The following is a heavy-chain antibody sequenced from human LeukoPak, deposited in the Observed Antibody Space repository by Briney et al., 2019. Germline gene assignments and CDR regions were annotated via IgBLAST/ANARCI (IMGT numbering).Heavy chain of an antibody. V-gene: IGHV4-59*01. CDR3: ARAGVPRELMGSLPHPWFDP. CDR1: GGSISSYY. Sequence: SETLSLTCTVSGGSISSYYWSWVRQPPGKGLEWIGYIYYSGSTNYNPSLKSRVTISVDTSKNQFSLKLSSVTAADTAVYYCARAGVPRELMGSLPHPWFDPWGQGTLVTVSS. J-gene: IGHJ5*02. D-gene: IGHD1-26*01. CDR2: IYYSGST.